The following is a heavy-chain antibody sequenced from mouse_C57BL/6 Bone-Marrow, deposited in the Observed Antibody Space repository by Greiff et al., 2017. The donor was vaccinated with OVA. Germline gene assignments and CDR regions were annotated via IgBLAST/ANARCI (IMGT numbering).Heavy chain of an antibody. V-gene: IGHV1-81*01. CDR1: GYTFTSYG. Sequence: LVESGAELARPGASVKLSCKASGYTFTSYGISWVKQRTGQGLEWIGEIYPRSGNTYYNEKFKGKATLTADKSSSTAYMELRSLTSEDSAVYFCARGGLPLDYWGQGTTLTVSS. J-gene: IGHJ2*01. CDR3: ARGGLPLDY. D-gene: IGHD2-2*01. CDR2: IYPRSGNT.